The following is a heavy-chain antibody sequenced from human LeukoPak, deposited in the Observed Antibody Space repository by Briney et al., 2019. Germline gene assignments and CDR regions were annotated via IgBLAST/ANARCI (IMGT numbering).Heavy chain of an antibody. D-gene: IGHD5-18*01. CDR1: GLTFSRYS. Sequence: GGSLRLSCAASGLTFSRYSMNWVRQAPGKGLEWVSSISSGSSYIYYVDSVKGRFTISRDKAKNSLYLQMNSLRAEDTALYYCARFIRGYSYGAFDYWGQGTLVTVSS. CDR2: ISSGSSYI. J-gene: IGHJ4*02. V-gene: IGHV3-21*04. CDR3: ARFIRGYSYGAFDY.